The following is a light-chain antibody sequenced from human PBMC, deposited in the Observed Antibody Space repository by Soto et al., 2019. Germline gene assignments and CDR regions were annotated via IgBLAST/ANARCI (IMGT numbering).Light chain of an antibody. J-gene: IGKJ4*01. CDR2: GAS. Sequence: IVLTQSPGTLSLSPGERATLSCRASQSVRSNFLAWYQQKPGQAPRLLIYGASTGATGIPARFSGSGSGTEFTLTISSLQSEDCAIYYCQQYHTWPITFGGGTKVAIK. V-gene: IGKV3-15*01. CDR1: QSVRSN. CDR3: QQYHTWPIT.